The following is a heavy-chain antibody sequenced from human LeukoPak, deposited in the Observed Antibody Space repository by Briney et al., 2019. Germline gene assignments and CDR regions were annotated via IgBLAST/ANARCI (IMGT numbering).Heavy chain of an antibody. CDR3: ARETTDFWSGYLDY. Sequence: IYSSGSPNYTPSLNTRVTMSVDTSKNQFSLKLSSVTAADTAVYYCARETTDFWSGYLDYWGQGILITVSS. V-gene: IGHV4-4*07. D-gene: IGHD3-3*01. CDR2: IYSSGSP. J-gene: IGHJ4*02.